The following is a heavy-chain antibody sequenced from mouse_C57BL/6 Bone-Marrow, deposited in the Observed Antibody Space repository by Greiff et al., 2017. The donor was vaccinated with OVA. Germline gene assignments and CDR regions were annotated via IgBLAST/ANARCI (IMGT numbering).Heavy chain of an antibody. V-gene: IGHV1-82*01. CDR3: ARAYDVDY. Sequence: VQLQQSGPELVKPGASVKISCKASGYAFSSSWMNWVKQRPGKGLEWIGRIYPGDGDTNYNGKFKGKATLTADKSSSTAYMQLSSLTSEDSAVYFCARAYDVDYWGQGTTLTVSS. D-gene: IGHD2-12*01. J-gene: IGHJ2*01. CDR2: IYPGDGDT. CDR1: GYAFSSSW.